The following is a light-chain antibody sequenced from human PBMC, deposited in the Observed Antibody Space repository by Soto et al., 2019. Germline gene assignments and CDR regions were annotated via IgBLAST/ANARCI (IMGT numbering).Light chain of an antibody. V-gene: IGKV1-39*01. Sequence: DLQLTQSPSSLSASVGDRVTITCQASQSMSDSLNWYQQKSGKAPKLLIYSASSLESGVPSRFSGSGSGTDFTLTISSLQPEDFGTYFCQQSYSNSYTFGQGTTLEIK. J-gene: IGKJ2*01. CDR3: QQSYSNSYT. CDR2: SAS. CDR1: QSMSDS.